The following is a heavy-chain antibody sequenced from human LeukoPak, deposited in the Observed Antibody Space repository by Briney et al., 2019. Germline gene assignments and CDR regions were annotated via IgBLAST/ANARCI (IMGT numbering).Heavy chain of an antibody. CDR2: INHSGST. Sequence: PSETLSLTSAVYGGSFSGYYWSWIRQPTGKGLEWIGEINHSGSTNYNPSLKSRVTISVDTSKNQFSLKLSSVTAGDTAVYYCARESPTKRYYYGSGTHPFDPWGQGTLVTVSS. CDR3: ARESPTKRYYYGSGTHPFDP. V-gene: IGHV4-34*01. CDR1: GGSFSGYY. J-gene: IGHJ5*02. D-gene: IGHD3-10*01.